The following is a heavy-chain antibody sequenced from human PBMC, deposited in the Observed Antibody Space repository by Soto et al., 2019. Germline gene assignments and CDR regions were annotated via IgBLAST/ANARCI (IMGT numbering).Heavy chain of an antibody. D-gene: IGHD3-16*01. Sequence: LRLSCAASVFSFSTYWMHCVRQAPLKGLVWVSRIKTDGSVTTYADSVKGRFTISRDNAKNTLYLQMNTLRAEDTAVYYCARDLGGSHDYWGRGTLVTVSS. CDR2: IKTDGSVT. J-gene: IGHJ4*02. V-gene: IGHV3-74*01. CDR1: VFSFSTYW. CDR3: ARDLGGSHDY.